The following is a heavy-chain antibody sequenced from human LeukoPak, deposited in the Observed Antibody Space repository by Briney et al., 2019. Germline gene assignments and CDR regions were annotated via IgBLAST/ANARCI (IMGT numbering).Heavy chain of an antibody. CDR2: IIPIFGTA. CDR1: GGTFSSYA. CDR3: ARDMSPYIVGASVY. Sequence: SVSVSFKASGGTFSSYAISWVGQAPGQGGEWMGGIIPIFGTANYAQKFQGRVTITADESTSTAYMELSSLRSEDTAVYYCARDMSPYIVGASVYWGQGTLVTVSS. V-gene: IGHV1-69*01. J-gene: IGHJ4*02. D-gene: IGHD1-26*01.